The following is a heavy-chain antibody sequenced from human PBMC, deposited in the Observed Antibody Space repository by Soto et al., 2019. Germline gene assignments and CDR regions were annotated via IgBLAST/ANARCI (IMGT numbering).Heavy chain of an antibody. CDR2: IYYTEST. CDR3: ARDRAAAGPFDS. CDR1: GDSITSAGPY. J-gene: IGHJ4*02. D-gene: IGHD6-13*01. Sequence: QVQLQESGPGLVRPSQTLSLTCIVSGDSITSAGPYWSWIRQLPGKGLEYIGYIYYTESTYYNPSLRSRVSMSVDTSRTRFYLKLNSVTAADTALYYCARDRAAAGPFDSWGQGTLVTVSS. V-gene: IGHV4-31*03.